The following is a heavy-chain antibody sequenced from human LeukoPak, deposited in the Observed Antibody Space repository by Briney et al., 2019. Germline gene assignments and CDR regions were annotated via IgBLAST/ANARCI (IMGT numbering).Heavy chain of an antibody. CDR3: ARESNYYGSGSYYTIFDP. D-gene: IGHD3-10*01. J-gene: IGHJ5*02. CDR1: GRSISSGGYS. Sequence: SQTLSLTCAVSGRSISSGGYSWSWIRQPPGKGLEWIGYIYHSGSTYYNPSLKSRVTISVDRSKNQFSLKLSSVTAADTAVYYCARESNYYGSGSYYTIFDPWGQGTLVTVSS. CDR2: IYHSGST. V-gene: IGHV4-30-2*01.